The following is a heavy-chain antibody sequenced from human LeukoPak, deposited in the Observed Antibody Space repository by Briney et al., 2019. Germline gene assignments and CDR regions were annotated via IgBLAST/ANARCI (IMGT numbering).Heavy chain of an antibody. V-gene: IGHV3-33*01. D-gene: IGHD6-19*01. CDR1: ASTFATYG. CDR2: IWADGSNQ. Sequence: GGSLRLSCTASASTFATYGFHWVRQAPGKGLEWVALIWADGSNQFSADSVKGRVNMARDNAKNTVYLQMDSLRVDDTAVYFCAREAVISGWSGDMDVWGQGTTVTVSS. CDR3: AREAVISGWSGDMDV. J-gene: IGHJ6*02.